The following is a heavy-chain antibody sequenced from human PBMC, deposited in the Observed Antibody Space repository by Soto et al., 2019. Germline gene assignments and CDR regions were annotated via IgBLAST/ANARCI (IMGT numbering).Heavy chain of an antibody. CDR2: MNPNSGNT. CDR3: ARGVKYGAYSRWFDP. J-gene: IGHJ5*02. D-gene: IGHD4-17*01. Sequence: QVHLVQSGAEVKKPGASVKVSCKASGYTFTSYDINWERQATGQGLEYLGWMNPNSGNTGYVQKFQGRVTMTRDTSISTAYMELSSLRSEDTAVYFCARGVKYGAYSRWFDPWGQGTLVTVSS. CDR1: GYTFTSYD. V-gene: IGHV1-8*01.